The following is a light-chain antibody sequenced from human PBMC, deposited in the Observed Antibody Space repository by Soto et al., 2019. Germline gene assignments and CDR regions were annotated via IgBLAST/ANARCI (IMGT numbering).Light chain of an antibody. CDR2: DAS. CDR1: QSVSTY. J-gene: IGKJ1*01. V-gene: IGKV3-20*01. CDR3: QQYGSSPPRT. Sequence: EVVLTQSPVTLSLSPGERATLSCRASQSVSTYLAWYQQKPGQAPRLLIYDASNRATGIPARFSGSGSGTDFTLTISRLEPEDFAVYYCQQYGSSPPRTFGQGTKVDIK.